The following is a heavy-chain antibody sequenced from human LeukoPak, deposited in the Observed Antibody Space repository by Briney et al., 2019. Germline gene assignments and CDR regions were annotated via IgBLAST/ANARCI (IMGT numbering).Heavy chain of an antibody. CDR1: GYILTQLY. CDR3: TRVYSSSWEFDY. J-gene: IGHJ4*02. D-gene: IGHD6-13*01. Sequence: ASVKVSCKVSGYILTQLYIHWVRQTPGKGLEWMGGLDPEDGERVYAPKFQGRLTMTGDTSTGTTYMELSSLTSEDTAVYYCTRVYSSSWEFDYWGQGTLVTVSS. CDR2: LDPEDGER. V-gene: IGHV1-24*01.